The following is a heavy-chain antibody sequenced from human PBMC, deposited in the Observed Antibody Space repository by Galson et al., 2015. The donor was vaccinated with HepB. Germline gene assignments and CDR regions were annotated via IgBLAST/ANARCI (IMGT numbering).Heavy chain of an antibody. Sequence: CAISGDSVSSNTAVWNWIRQSPSRGLEWLGRTYYRSKWYIDYAVSVKSRITIKPDTSRNLLSLQLSSVTPEDTAVYYCAHDSSGDGGNWFDPWGQGTLVTVSS. D-gene: IGHD3-22*01. CDR1: GDSVSSNTAV. V-gene: IGHV6-1*01. CDR3: AHDSSGDGGNWFDP. CDR2: TYYRSKWYI. J-gene: IGHJ5*02.